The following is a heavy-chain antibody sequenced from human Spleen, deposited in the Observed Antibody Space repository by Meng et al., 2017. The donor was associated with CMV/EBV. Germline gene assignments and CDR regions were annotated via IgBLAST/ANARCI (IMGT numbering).Heavy chain of an antibody. Sequence: GESLKISCAASRFTFSSSAMHWVRQAPGKGLEWVAVVSYDGSDQYYADSVKGRFTISRDNSRNTLYLQMNSLRAEDTAVYYCACRSGSYPTYYFDYWGQGTLVTVSS. J-gene: IGHJ4*02. D-gene: IGHD1-26*01. CDR2: VSYDGSDQ. V-gene: IGHV3-30-3*01. CDR1: RFTFSSSA. CDR3: ACRSGSYPTYYFDY.